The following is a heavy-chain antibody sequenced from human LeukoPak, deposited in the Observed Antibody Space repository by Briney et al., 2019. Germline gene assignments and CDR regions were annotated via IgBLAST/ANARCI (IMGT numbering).Heavy chain of an antibody. CDR1: GFTFDDYA. D-gene: IGHD3-10*01. Sequence: PGRSLRLSCAASGFTFDDYAMHWVRQAPGKGLEWVSGISWNSGSIGYADSVKGRFTISRDNAKNSLYLQMNSLRAEDTALYYCAKDTAGFPYYFDYWGQGTLVTVSS. CDR2: ISWNSGSI. CDR3: AKDTAGFPYYFDY. V-gene: IGHV3-9*01. J-gene: IGHJ4*02.